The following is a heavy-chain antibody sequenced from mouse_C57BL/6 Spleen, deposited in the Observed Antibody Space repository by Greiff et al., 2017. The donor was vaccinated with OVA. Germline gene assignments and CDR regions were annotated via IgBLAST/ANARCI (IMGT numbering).Heavy chain of an antibody. V-gene: IGHV1-26*01. CDR3: ARKGTYYDYDYFDY. D-gene: IGHD2-4*01. J-gene: IGHJ2*01. Sequence: EVQLQQSGPELVKPGASVKISCKASGYTFTDYYMNWVKQSHGKSLEWIGDLNPNNGGTSYNQKFKGKATLTVDKSSSTAYMELRSLTSEDSAVYYCARKGTYYDYDYFDYWGQGTTLTVSS. CDR2: LNPNNGGT. CDR1: GYTFTDYY.